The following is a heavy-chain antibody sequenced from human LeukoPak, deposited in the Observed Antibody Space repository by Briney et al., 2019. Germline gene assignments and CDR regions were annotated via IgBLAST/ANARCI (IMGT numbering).Heavy chain of an antibody. CDR2: INHSGST. D-gene: IGHD3-22*01. J-gene: IGHJ6*02. CDR3: ARGFRGYYYYYYGMDV. CDR1: GGSFSGYY. V-gene: IGHV4-34*01. Sequence: SEALSLTCAVYGGSFSGYYWSWIRQPPGKGLEWIGEINHSGSTNYNPSLKSRVTISVDTSKNQFSLKLSSVTAADTAVYYCARGFRGYYYYYYGMDVWGQGTTVTVSS.